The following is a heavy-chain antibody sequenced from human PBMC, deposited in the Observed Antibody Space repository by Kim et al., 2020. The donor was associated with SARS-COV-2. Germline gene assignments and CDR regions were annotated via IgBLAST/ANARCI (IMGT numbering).Heavy chain of an antibody. CDR3: ARTGAMDV. Sequence: RGRTDYNPSLKSRVTMSLDTSTNQFSLKLSSVTAADTAVYYCARTGAMDVWGQGTTVTVSS. V-gene: IGHV4-4*07. CDR2: RGRT. J-gene: IGHJ6*02.